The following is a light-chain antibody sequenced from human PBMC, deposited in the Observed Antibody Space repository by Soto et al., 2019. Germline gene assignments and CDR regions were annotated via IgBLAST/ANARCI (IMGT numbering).Light chain of an antibody. CDR2: DVS. CDR1: SSDVGGYNY. CDR3: SSYTSSIPSV. Sequence: QSALAQPASVSGSPGQSITISCTGTSSDVGGYNYVSWYQQHPGKAPKLMIYDVSNRPSGVSNRFSGSKSGNTASLTISGLQAEDEADYYCSSYTSSIPSVFATGTKVTV. V-gene: IGLV2-14*01. J-gene: IGLJ1*01.